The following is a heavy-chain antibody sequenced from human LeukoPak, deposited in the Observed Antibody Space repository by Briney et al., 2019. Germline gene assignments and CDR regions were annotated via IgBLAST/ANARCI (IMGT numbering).Heavy chain of an antibody. CDR1: GFTFSSYW. CDR2: INSDGSST. D-gene: IGHD6-19*01. V-gene: IGHV3-74*01. J-gene: IGHJ4*02. Sequence: GGSLRLSCAASGFTFSSYWMYWVRQAPGKGLVWVSRINSDGSSTSCADSVKGRFTISRDNAKNTLYLQMNSLRAEDTAVYYCTRYRSSDFDYWGQGTLATVSS. CDR3: TRYRSSDFDY.